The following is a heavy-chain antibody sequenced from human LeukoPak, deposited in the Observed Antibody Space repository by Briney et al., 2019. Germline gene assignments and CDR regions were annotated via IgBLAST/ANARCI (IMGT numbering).Heavy chain of an antibody. D-gene: IGHD7-27*01. CDR2: IWSDGNNK. J-gene: IGHJ3*01. V-gene: IGHV3-33*01. CDR1: GFSFSTYG. CDR3: AREKRAGTGGSMATFDL. Sequence: GGSLRLSCGASGFSFSTYGMHWVRQAPGKGLEWVAVIWSDGNNKYYAESVVGRFTISRDNSKNTLSLQMDSLRAEDTAVYYCAREKRAGTGGSMATFDLRGQGTLVTVSS.